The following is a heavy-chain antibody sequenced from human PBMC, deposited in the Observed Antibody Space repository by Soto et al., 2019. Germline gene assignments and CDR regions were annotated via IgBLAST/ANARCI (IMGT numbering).Heavy chain of an antibody. V-gene: IGHV1-18*01. D-gene: IGHD4-17*01. Sequence: QAQLVQSGAEVKKPGASVKVSFKASGYIFSTYGVTWVRQAPGQGLEWMGWISGLNGNTDDGQKLQGRVSMTIDTSTSTAYVDLRSRRSDDTAVYYCARAAAYTTTWYAMAVWGQGTTVIVPS. J-gene: IGHJ6*02. CDR2: ISGLNGNT. CDR1: GYIFSTYG. CDR3: ARAAAYTTTWYAMAV.